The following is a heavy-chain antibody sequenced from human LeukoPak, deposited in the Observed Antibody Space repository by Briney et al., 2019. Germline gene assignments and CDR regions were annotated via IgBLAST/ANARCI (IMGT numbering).Heavy chain of an antibody. CDR2: ISGSGGST. Sequence: PGGSLRLSCAASGFTFSSYAMSWVRQAPGKGLEWDSAISGSGGSTYYADSVKGRFTISRDNSKNTLYLQMNSLRAEDTAVYYCAKGHYYDSSGYASLDAFDIWGQGTMVTVSS. D-gene: IGHD3-22*01. CDR3: AKGHYYDSSGYASLDAFDI. J-gene: IGHJ3*02. CDR1: GFTFSSYA. V-gene: IGHV3-23*01.